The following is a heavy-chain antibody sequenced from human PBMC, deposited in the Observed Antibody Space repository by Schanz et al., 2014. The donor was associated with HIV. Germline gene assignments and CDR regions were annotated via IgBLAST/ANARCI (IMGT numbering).Heavy chain of an antibody. CDR2: MNPHSGNT. V-gene: IGHV1-8*02. Sequence: QVQLVQSGAEVKKPGSSVKVSCKASGGAFSSYAISWVRQAPGQGLEWMGWMNPHSGNTGYAQKFQGRVTMTRDTSITTAYMELSSLRSEDTAVYYCARSRYGDYPYYFDSWGQGTLVTVSS. J-gene: IGHJ4*02. D-gene: IGHD4-17*01. CDR3: ARSRYGDYPYYFDS. CDR1: GGAFSSYA.